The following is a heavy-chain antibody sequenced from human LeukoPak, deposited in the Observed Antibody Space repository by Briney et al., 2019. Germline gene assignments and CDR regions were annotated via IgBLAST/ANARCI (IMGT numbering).Heavy chain of an antibody. CDR1: GFTFSSYS. CDR2: IYYNGNS. D-gene: IGHD3-10*01. Sequence: PGGSLRLSCAASGFTFSSYSMNWVRQTPGQGLQWIGNIYYNGNSNYNPSLKSRVSISVETSKNQFSLNLTSVTAADTAVYYCARDGYYYGSGRPGYRSSYMDVWGKGTTVTVSS. CDR3: ARDGYYYGSGRPGYRSSYMDV. J-gene: IGHJ6*03. V-gene: IGHV4-59*12.